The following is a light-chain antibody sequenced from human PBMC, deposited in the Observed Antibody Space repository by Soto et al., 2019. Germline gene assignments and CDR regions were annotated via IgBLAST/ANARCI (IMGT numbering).Light chain of an antibody. J-gene: IGKJ4*01. CDR3: QQYYNPPLT. CDR2: WAS. CDR1: QSVLYSSNNKNY. Sequence: DIVMTQSPDSLAVSLGERATINCKCSQSVLYSSNNKNYLAWYQQKAGQPPKLLIYWASTRQSGVPDRFSGSGSETDFTLTISSLQAEDVAIYYCQQYYNPPLTFGGGTKVEIK. V-gene: IGKV4-1*01.